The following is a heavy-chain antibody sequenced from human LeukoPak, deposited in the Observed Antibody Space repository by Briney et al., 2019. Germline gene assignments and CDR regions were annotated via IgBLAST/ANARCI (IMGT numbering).Heavy chain of an antibody. CDR2: ISAYNGNT. D-gene: IGHD5-18*01. CDR1: GYTFTSYG. V-gene: IGHV1-18*01. J-gene: IGHJ5*02. Sequence: GSVKVSCKASGYTFTSYGISWVRQAPGQGLEWMGWISAYNGNTNYAQKLKGRVTMTTDTSTSTAYMELRSLRSDYTAVYYCANSMGGYSYGTNWFDPWGQGTLVTVSS. CDR3: ANSMGGYSYGTNWFDP.